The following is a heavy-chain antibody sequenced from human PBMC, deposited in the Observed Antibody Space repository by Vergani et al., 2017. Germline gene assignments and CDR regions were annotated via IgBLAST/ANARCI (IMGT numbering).Heavy chain of an antibody. CDR1: GFTFSSYS. J-gene: IGHJ2*01. CDR2: ISSSSSTI. CDR3: ARVFIYGSGGPTDRYYVI. Sequence: EVQLVESGGGLVQPGGSLRLSCAASGFTFSSYSMNWVRQAPGKGLEWVSYISSSSSTIYYADSVKGRFTISRDNAKNSLYLQMTSLRDEDTAVYYCARVFIYGSGGPTDRYYVIWGRGTLVTVSS. V-gene: IGHV3-48*02. D-gene: IGHD3-10*01.